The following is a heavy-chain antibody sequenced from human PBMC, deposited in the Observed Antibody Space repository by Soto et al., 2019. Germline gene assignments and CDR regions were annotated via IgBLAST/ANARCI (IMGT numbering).Heavy chain of an antibody. CDR3: AHRQGGRAGIRQWGI. V-gene: IGHV2-5*02. CDR1: GFSLSTSGVG. D-gene: IGHD1-26*01. J-gene: IGHJ3*02. CDR2: IYWDDDK. Sequence: QITLKESGPTLVKPTQTLTLTCTFSGFSLSTSGVGVGWIRQHPGKALEWLALIYWDDDKRYSPSLKSRLTITKDTSKNQVVLTMTNMDPVDTATYYCAHRQGGRAGIRQWGIWGQGTMVTVSS.